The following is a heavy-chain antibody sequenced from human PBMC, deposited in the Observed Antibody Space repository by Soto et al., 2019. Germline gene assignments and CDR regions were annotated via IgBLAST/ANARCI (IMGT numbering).Heavy chain of an antibody. CDR2: ISAYNGNT. CDR1: GYTFTSYG. J-gene: IGHJ4*02. CDR3: ARVKGGYSYEADLDY. V-gene: IGHV1-18*01. Sequence: QVPLVQSGAEVKKPGASVKLSCKASGYTFTSYGISWVRQAPGQGLEGMGWISAYNGNTNYAQKLQGRDTMTTDTYTSTAYREVRSLRSDDTAVYYCARVKGGYSYEADLDYWGQGTLVTVSS. D-gene: IGHD5-18*01.